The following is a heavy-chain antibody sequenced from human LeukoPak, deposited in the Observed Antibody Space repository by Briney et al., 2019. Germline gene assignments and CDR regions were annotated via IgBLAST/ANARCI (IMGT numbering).Heavy chain of an antibody. V-gene: IGHV4-59*08. J-gene: IGHJ4*02. D-gene: IGHD3-22*01. Sequence: KPSETLSLTCTVSGGSISSYYWSWIRQPPGKGLEWIGYIYYSGSTYYNPSLKSRVTISVDTSKNQFSLKLSSVTAADTAVYYCARANYYDSSGYYQTPPVDYWGQGTLVTVSS. CDR2: IYYSGST. CDR3: ARANYYDSSGYYQTPPVDY. CDR1: GGSISSYY.